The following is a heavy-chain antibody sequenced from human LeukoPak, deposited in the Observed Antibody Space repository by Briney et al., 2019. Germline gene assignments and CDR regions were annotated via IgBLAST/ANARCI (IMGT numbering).Heavy chain of an antibody. Sequence: XGSLRLSCAASGFTFSSYAMSWVRQAPGKGLEWVSAISGSGGSTYYADSVKGRFTISRDNSKNTLYLQMNSLRAEDTDVYYCAKDRSRVGAAVTIDYWGQGTLVTVSS. CDR3: AKDRSRVGAAVTIDY. CDR2: ISGSGGST. V-gene: IGHV3-23*01. D-gene: IGHD1-26*01. CDR1: GFTFSSYA. J-gene: IGHJ4*02.